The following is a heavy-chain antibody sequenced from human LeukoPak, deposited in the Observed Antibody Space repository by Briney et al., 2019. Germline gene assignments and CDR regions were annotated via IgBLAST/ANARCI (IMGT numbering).Heavy chain of an antibody. J-gene: IGHJ4*02. CDR1: GFTFSSYA. Sequence: GGSLRLSCAASGFTFSSYAMHWVRQAPGKGLEWVTVISYHGSNKYYADSVKGRFTISRDNSKNTLYLQMNSLRAEDTAVYYCVLQLLGYWGQGTLVTVSS. D-gene: IGHD3-10*01. CDR2: ISYHGSNK. V-gene: IGHV3-30-3*01. CDR3: VLQLLGY.